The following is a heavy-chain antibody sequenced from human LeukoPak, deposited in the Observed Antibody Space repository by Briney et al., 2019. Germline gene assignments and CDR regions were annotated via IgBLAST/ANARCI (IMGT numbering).Heavy chain of an antibody. J-gene: IGHJ3*02. CDR2: ISWNSGSI. Sequence: GGSLRLSCAASGFTFDDYAMHWVRQAPGKGLEWVSGISWNSGSIGYADSVKGRFTISRDNAKNSLYLQMNSLRAEDTALYYCAKDIGSGSYYNYGGAFDIWGQGTMVTVSS. D-gene: IGHD3-10*01. V-gene: IGHV3-9*01. CDR1: GFTFDDYA. CDR3: AKDIGSGSYYNYGGAFDI.